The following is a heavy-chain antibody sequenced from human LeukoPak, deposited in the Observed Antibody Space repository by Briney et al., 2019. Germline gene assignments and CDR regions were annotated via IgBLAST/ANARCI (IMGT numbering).Heavy chain of an antibody. CDR3: ARGYYDSSGYYCYDY. J-gene: IGHJ4*02. Sequence: SETLSLTCTVSGGSISSYYWSWIRQPPGKGLGWIGYIYYSGSTNYNPSLKSRVTISVDTSKNQFSLKLSSVTAADTAVYYCARGYYDSSGYYCYDYWGQGTLVTVSS. CDR2: IYYSGST. V-gene: IGHV4-59*01. D-gene: IGHD3-22*01. CDR1: GGSISSYY.